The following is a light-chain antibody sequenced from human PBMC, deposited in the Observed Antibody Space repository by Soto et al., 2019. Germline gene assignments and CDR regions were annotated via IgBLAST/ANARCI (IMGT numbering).Light chain of an antibody. CDR3: MRSLQLPLT. CDR2: EVF. J-gene: IGKJ4*01. Sequence: VMTQTPLSLSVTAGQPASIXXKSRQSLLHGDGKTHLYWYLQKTGKPPXPLIYEVFNRFSGVPDRFSGSGSGTDFTLKISRVEAENVGLYYCMRSLQLPLTSGGGTRVDI. CDR1: QSLLHGDGKTH. V-gene: IGKV2D-29*01.